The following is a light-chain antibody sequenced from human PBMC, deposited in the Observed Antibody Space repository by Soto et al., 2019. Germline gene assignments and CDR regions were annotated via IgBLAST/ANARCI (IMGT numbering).Light chain of an antibody. CDR2: AAS. CDR3: QQSYNTPRT. CDR1: QSISNY. J-gene: IGKJ1*01. V-gene: IGKV1-39*01. Sequence: DIQMTQSPSSLSASVGDRVTITCRASQSISNYLNWYQQKPGKAPKLLMFAASSLQGGVPSRFSGGGSGTDFTLTISSLQPEDFATYYGQQSYNTPRTFGQGTKVEIK.